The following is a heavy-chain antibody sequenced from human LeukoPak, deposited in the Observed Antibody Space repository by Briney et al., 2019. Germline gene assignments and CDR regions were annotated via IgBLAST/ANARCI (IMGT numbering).Heavy chain of an antibody. J-gene: IGHJ4*02. D-gene: IGHD2-2*01. CDR1: GGTFSSYA. Sequence: GASVKVSCKASGGTFSSYAISWVRQAPRQGLEWMGGIIPTLGTANYAQKFQGGVTITADESTSTAYMELSSLRSEDTAVYYCAIVVPAAIGYWGQGTLVTVSS. CDR3: AIVVPAAIGY. CDR2: IIPTLGTA. V-gene: IGHV1-69*13.